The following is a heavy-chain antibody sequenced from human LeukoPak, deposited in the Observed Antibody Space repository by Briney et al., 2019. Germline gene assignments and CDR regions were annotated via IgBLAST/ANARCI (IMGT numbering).Heavy chain of an antibody. CDR2: IYYSGST. Sequence: SETLSLTCTVSGGSISSYYWSWIRQPPGKGLEWIGHIYYSGSTNYNPSLKSRVTISVDTSKNQFSLKLSSVTAADTAVYYCARAGGYSYGHPFDYWGQGTLVTVSS. J-gene: IGHJ4*02. D-gene: IGHD5-18*01. V-gene: IGHV4-59*01. CDR3: ARAGGYSYGHPFDY. CDR1: GGSISSYY.